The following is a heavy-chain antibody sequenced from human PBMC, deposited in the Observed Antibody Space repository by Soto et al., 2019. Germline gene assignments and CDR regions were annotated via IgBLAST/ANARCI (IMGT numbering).Heavy chain of an antibody. CDR2: INWNGGST. V-gene: IGHV3-20*04. Sequence: PWGSLRLSCAASGFSFDDYGVSWVRQAPGKGLEWVSGINWNGGSTGYADSVKGRFTISRDNAKNSLYLQMNSLRAEDTALYYCARAPTVTTSLPPYYYYYGTDVWGQGTTVTVSS. CDR3: ARAPTVTTSLPPYYYYYGTDV. D-gene: IGHD4-17*01. CDR1: GFSFDDYG. J-gene: IGHJ6*02.